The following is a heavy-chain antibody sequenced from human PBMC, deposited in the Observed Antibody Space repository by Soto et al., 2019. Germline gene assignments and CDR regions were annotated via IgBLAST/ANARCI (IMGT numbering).Heavy chain of an antibody. CDR1: GFTFSSYA. D-gene: IGHD3-3*01. CDR3: AKVGDYDFWSGYYLFDY. CDR2: ISGSGGST. Sequence: EVQLLESGGGLVQPGGSLRLSCAASGFTFSSYAMSWVHQAPGKGLEWVSAISGSGGSTYYADSVKGRFTISRDNSKNTLYLQMNSLRAEDTAVYYCAKVGDYDFWSGYYLFDYWGQGTLVTVSS. V-gene: IGHV3-23*01. J-gene: IGHJ4*02.